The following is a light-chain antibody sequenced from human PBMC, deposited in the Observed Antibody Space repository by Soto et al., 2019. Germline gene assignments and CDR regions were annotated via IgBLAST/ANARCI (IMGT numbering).Light chain of an antibody. J-gene: IGKJ4*01. V-gene: IGKV1-39*01. Sequence: DIQMTQSPSSLSASVGDRVTISCRASQSITTYLNWYQQKPGKAPKLLIYVASNLQSGVPSRFSGNGSATDFFLTISSLQPDDFATYFCQQTYSTPPLTFGGGTKVEIK. CDR3: QQTYSTPPLT. CDR1: QSITTY. CDR2: VAS.